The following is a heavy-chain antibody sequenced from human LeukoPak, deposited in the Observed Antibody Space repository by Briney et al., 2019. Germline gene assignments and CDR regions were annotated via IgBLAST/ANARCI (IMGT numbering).Heavy chain of an antibody. CDR2: IFSRGST. CDR3: TCSSPTSYSDY. D-gene: IGHD6-13*01. Sequence: GGSLRLSCAASGFSVGSNYMNWVRQAPGKGLECVSVIFSRGSTYYADSVKGRFTISRHNSENTLYLQMNSLRVEDTAVYYCTCSSPTSYSDYWGQGTLVTVSS. CDR1: GFSVGSNY. J-gene: IGHJ4*02. V-gene: IGHV3-53*04.